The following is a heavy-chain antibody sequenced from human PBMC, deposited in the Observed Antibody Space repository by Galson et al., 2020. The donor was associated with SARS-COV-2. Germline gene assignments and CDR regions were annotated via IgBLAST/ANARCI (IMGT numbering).Heavy chain of an antibody. D-gene: IGHD2-15*01. CDR2: IYPGDPKT. CDR1: GYSFTSYW. CDR3: ARGGYCSGRICSTYNLFDP. Sequence: GESLKISCKGSGYSFTSYWIAWVRQMPGKGLEWMGIIYPGDPKTRYSPSFQGQVTISADKSMSTAYLQWSSLKASDTASYFCARGGYCSGRICSTYNLFDPCGQGTRVTVFS. V-gene: IGHV5-51*01. J-gene: IGHJ5*02.